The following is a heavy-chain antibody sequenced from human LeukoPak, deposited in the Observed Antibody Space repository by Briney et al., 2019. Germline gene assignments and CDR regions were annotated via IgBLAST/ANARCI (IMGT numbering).Heavy chain of an antibody. V-gene: IGHV3-7*01. CDR2: IKQDGSEK. D-gene: IGHD2-2*01. CDR1: GFTFSSYW. CDR3: ARDLSCSSTSCYPSSYYYYMDV. J-gene: IGHJ6*03. Sequence: GGSLRLSCAASGFTFSSYWMSWVRQAPGKVLEWVANIKQDGSEKYYVDSVKGRFTISRDNAKNSLYLQMNSLRAEDTAVYYCARDLSCSSTSCYPSSYYYYMDVWGKGTTVTVSS.